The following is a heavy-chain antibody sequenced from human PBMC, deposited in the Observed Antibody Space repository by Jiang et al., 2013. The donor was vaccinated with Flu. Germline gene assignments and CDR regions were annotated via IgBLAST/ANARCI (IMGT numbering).Heavy chain of an antibody. D-gene: IGHD6-13*01. CDR2: IFLGDSDT. J-gene: IGHJ6*01. V-gene: IGHV5-51*01. Sequence: KGLEWMGIIFLGDSDTRYSPSFEGQVTISADKSINTAYLQWSSLKASDAAMYYCARRGIAAAGTYGMDVWGPRDHGHRLL. CDR3: ARRGIAAAGTYGMDV.